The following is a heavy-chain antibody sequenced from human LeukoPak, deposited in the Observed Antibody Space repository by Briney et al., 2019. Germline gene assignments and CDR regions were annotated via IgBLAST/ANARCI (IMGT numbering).Heavy chain of an antibody. CDR3: ARHGDNTYYDYVWGSYRYSVFDY. CDR2: IYTSGST. V-gene: IGHV4-4*09. Sequence: SETLSLTCTVSGGSISSYYWSWIRQPPGKGLEGIGYIYTSGSTNYNPSLKSRVTISVDTSKNQFSLKLSSVTAADTAVYYCARHGDNTYYDYVWGSYRYSVFDYWGQGTLVTVSS. D-gene: IGHD3-16*02. J-gene: IGHJ4*02. CDR1: GGSISSYY.